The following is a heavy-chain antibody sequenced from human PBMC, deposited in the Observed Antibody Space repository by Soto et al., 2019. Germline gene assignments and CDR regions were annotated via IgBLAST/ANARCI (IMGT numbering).Heavy chain of an antibody. Sequence: SETLSLTCSVSGGSITTNGHYWTWIRQHPGQGLEWIAYIYYTGNSYLNPSLKSRLSISVDTSKNQFSLELRSVTAADTGVYYFARDQWGFASGGKGPLVTVSS. CDR2: IYYTGNS. D-gene: IGHD1-26*01. CDR1: GGSITTNGHY. CDR3: ARDQWGFAS. J-gene: IGHJ4*02. V-gene: IGHV4-31*03.